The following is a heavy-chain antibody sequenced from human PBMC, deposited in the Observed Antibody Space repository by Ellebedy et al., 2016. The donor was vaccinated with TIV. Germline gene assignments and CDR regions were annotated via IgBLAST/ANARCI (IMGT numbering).Heavy chain of an antibody. CDR2: IYPGDSDT. Sequence: KVSCKGSGYSFTSYWVGWVRQLPGKGLEWMGIIYPGDSDTRYSTSFQGQVTISADKSISTAYLQLSSLKASDTAMYYCARKPPGIGAAGHDFWGQGTLVTVSS. CDR1: GYSFTSYW. V-gene: IGHV5-51*01. CDR3: ARKPPGIGAAGHDF. D-gene: IGHD6-13*01. J-gene: IGHJ4*02.